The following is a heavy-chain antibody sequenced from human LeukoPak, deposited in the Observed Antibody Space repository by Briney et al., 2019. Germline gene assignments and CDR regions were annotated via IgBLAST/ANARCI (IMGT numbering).Heavy chain of an antibody. V-gene: IGHV4-34*01. CDR3: ARNPGSRLDY. J-gene: IGHJ4*02. Sequence: SETLSLTCAVYGGSFSGYYWSWIRQPPGKGLEWIGEINHSGGTNYNPSLKSRVTISVDTSKNQFSLKLSSVTAADTAVYYCARNPGSRLDYWGQGTLVTVSS. D-gene: IGHD6-13*01. CDR1: GGSFSGYY. CDR2: INHSGGT.